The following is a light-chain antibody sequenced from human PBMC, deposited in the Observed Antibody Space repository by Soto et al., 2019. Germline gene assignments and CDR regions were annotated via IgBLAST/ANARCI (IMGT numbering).Light chain of an antibody. CDR1: QSVSSSY. Sequence: EIGLTQSPGTLSLSPGERATLSCRASQSVSSSYLAWYQQKPGQAPRLLIYGASSRATGIPDRFSGSGSGKDFTLTISRLEPEDFAVYYCQQYGSSPTFGQGTKVEI. CDR2: GAS. J-gene: IGKJ1*01. V-gene: IGKV3-20*01. CDR3: QQYGSSPT.